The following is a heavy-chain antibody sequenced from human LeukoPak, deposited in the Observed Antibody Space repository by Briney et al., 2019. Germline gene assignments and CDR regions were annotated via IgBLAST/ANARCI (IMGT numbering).Heavy chain of an antibody. CDR3: ARGRDRAY. V-gene: IGHV3-9*01. CDR1: GFSFDDYV. J-gene: IGHJ4*02. CDR2: ISWNSGSI. D-gene: IGHD1-14*01. Sequence: GGSLRLSCAASGFSFDDYVMPWVRQAPGKGLEWVSGISWNSGSIGYVDSVKGRFTISRDNAKNSLYLQMDSLRAEDTAMYYCARGRDRAYWGQGTLVTVSS.